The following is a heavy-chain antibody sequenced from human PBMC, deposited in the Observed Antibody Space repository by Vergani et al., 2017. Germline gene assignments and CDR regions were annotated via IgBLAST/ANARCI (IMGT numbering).Heavy chain of an antibody. CDR1: GGTFSSYT. Sequence: QVQLVQSGAEVKKPGSSVKVSCKASGGTFSSYTISWVRQASGQGLEWMGRIIPILGIANYAQKFQGRVTITADKSTSTAYMELSSLRSEDTAVYYCARDLACYDNPTYYYYGMDVWGQGTTVTVSS. CDR3: ARDLACYDNPTYYYYGMDV. CDR2: IIPILGIA. V-gene: IGHV1-69*08. D-gene: IGHD2-2*01. J-gene: IGHJ6*02.